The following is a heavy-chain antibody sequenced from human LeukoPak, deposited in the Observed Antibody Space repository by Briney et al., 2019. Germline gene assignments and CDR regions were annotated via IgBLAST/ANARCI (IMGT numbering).Heavy chain of an antibody. V-gene: IGHV3-66*02. CDR3: ARGHYSSSSYYFDY. Sequence: GGSLRLSCAASGFTVSSNYMSWVRQAPGKGLEWVSVIYSGGSTYCADSVKGRFTISRDNSKNTLYPQMNSLRAEDTAVYYCARGHYSSSSYYFDYWGQGTLVTVSS. J-gene: IGHJ4*02. D-gene: IGHD6-6*01. CDR1: GFTVSSNY. CDR2: IYSGGST.